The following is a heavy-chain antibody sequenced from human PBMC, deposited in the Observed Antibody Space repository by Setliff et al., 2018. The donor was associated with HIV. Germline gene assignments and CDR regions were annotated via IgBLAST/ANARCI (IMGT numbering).Heavy chain of an antibody. J-gene: IGHJ4*02. V-gene: IGHV4-59*01. CDR1: GGSISSYY. Sequence: PSETLSLTCTVSGGSISSYYWSWIRQPPGKRLEWIGYIYYTGSTNYNPSLKSRVTISLDTSKNQFYLKLSSVTAADTAVYYCARGMLRSSWYAHHDAFDYWGQGTLVTVSS. D-gene: IGHD6-13*01. CDR2: IYYTGST. CDR3: ARGMLRSSWYAHHDAFDY.